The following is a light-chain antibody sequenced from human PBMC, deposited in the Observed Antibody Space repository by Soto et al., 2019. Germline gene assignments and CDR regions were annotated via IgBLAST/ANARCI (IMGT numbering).Light chain of an antibody. CDR2: NNN. CDR1: SSNIGAGYD. CDR3: QSYDISLSGRV. Sequence: QSVLTQPPSVSGAPGQRVTISCTGSSSNIGAGYDVHWYQQLPGTAPKLLIYNNNNRPSGVPDRFFGSKSGTSASLAITGLQAEDEADYYCQSYDISLSGRVFGGGTQLTVL. J-gene: IGLJ3*02. V-gene: IGLV1-40*01.